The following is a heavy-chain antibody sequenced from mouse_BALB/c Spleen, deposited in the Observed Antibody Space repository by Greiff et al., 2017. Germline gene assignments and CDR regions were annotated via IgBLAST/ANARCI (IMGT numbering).Heavy chain of an antibody. Sequence: EVKVVESGGGLVQPGGSLKLSCAASGFTFSSYTMSWVRQTPEKRLEWVAYISNGGGSTYYPDTVKGRFTISRDNAKNTLYLQMSSLKSEDTAMYYCARGGREFAYWGQGTLVTVSA. CDR1: GFTFSSYT. J-gene: IGHJ3*01. D-gene: IGHD3-3*01. CDR3: ARGGREFAY. V-gene: IGHV5-12-2*01. CDR2: ISNGGGST.